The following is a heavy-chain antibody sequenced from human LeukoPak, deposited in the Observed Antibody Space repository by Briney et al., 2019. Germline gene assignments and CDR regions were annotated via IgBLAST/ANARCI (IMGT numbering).Heavy chain of an antibody. V-gene: IGHV3-23*01. CDR1: GFTFSDYH. D-gene: IGHD6-19*01. Sequence: GGSLRLSCVASGFTFSDYHMSWIRQAPGKGLEWVSAISGSGGSTYYADSVKGRFTISRDNSKNTLYLQMNSLRAEDTAVYYCAKPYSSGWYSLYWDFDYWGQGTLVTVSS. CDR2: ISGSGGST. J-gene: IGHJ4*02. CDR3: AKPYSSGWYSLYWDFDY.